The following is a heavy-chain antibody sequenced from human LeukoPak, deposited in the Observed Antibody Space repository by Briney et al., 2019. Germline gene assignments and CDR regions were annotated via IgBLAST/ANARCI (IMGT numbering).Heavy chain of an antibody. CDR2: INHSGST. CDR1: GGSFSGYY. CDR3: VRGENQGYFDY. Sequence: SETLSLTCAVYGGSFSGYYWSWIRQPPGKGLEWIGEINHSGSTNYNPSLKSRVTISVDTSKNQFSLKLSSVTAADTAVYYCVRGENQGYFDYWGQGTLVTVSS. V-gene: IGHV4-34*01. D-gene: IGHD1-14*01. J-gene: IGHJ4*02.